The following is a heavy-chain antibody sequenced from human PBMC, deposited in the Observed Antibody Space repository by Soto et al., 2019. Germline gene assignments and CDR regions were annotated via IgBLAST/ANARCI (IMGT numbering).Heavy chain of an antibody. V-gene: IGHV4-30-4*01. CDR1: GGSISSGDYY. Sequence: QVQLQESGPGLVKPSQTLSLTCTVSGGSISSGDYYWSWIRQPPGKGLEWIGSIYYRGSTYYNPSFKRRVTIPAYTATNHFSLTLRSVTAADTAAYYCASNSYGYTVYDYWGQGTLVTVSS. CDR2: IYYRGST. J-gene: IGHJ4*02. CDR3: ASNSYGYTVYDY. D-gene: IGHD5-18*01.